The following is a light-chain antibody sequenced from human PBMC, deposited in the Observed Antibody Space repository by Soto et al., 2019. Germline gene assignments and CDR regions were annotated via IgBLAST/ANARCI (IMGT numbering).Light chain of an antibody. CDR2: DGS. Sequence: DIQMTQSPSTLSASVGDRVTIACGASRTISSRLAWYQQRPGKAPKXLIYDGSNLETGVPSRFSGSRSGTEFTLTISRLQPDDAATYYCQQYKSYPRTFGQGTRLEIK. J-gene: IGKJ5*01. CDR1: RTISSR. CDR3: QQYKSYPRT. V-gene: IGKV1-5*01.